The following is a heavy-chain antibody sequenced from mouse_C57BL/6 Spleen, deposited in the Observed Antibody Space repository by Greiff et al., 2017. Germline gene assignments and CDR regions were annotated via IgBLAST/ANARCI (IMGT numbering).Heavy chain of an antibody. CDR1: GFTFSSYA. D-gene: IGHD2-3*01. CDR2: ISAGGSYI. V-gene: IGHV5-4*01. CDR3: ARDADGYYWFAY. J-gene: IGHJ3*01. Sequence: DVKLVESGGGLVKPGGSLKLSCAASGFTFSSYAMSWVRQTPEKRLEWVATISAGGSYIYYPDNVKGRFTISRDNAKNNLYLQMSHLKSEDTAMYYCARDADGYYWFAYWGQGTLVTVSA.